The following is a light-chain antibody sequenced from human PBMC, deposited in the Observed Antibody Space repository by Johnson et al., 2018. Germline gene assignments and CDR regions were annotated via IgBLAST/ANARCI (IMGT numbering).Light chain of an antibody. CDR2: ENT. CDR1: SSNIGNNY. V-gene: IGLV1-51*02. J-gene: IGLJ1*01. Sequence: QSVLTQPPSVSAAPGQKVTISCSGSSSNIGNNYISWYQQLPGTAPKLLIYENTKRPSGIPDRFSGSQSGTSATLGITGLQTGDEADYYCGTWDSSLSAGNVFGTGTKVTVL. CDR3: GTWDSSLSAGNV.